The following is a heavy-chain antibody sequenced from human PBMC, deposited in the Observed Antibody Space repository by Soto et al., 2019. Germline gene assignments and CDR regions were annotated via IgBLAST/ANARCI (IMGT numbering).Heavy chain of an antibody. CDR2: IYYSGST. CDR1: GGSISSGDYY. CDR3: DRGNYYDSSGYHRTSGIDV. J-gene: IGHJ6*02. V-gene: IGHV4-30-4*01. D-gene: IGHD3-22*01. Sequence: PSETLSLTCTVSGGSISSGDYYWSWIRQPPGKGLEWIGYIYYSGSTYYNPSLKSRFTISVDTSKNQFSLNLSSLTSAHTAVYYCDRGNYYDSSGYHRTSGIDVWRQGNSDPVS.